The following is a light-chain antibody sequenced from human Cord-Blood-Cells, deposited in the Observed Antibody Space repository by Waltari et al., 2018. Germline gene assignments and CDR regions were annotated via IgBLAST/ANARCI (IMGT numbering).Light chain of an antibody. CDR2: GNS. J-gene: IGLJ2*01. CDR1: SSNIGAGYD. V-gene: IGLV1-40*01. Sequence: QSVLTQPPSVSGAPGQRVTISCTGSSSNIGAGYDVHWYQQLPGTAPKLLIYGNSNRPSGVPDRCSCSKSGTSASLAITGLQAEDEADYYCQSYDSSLSGSVVFGGGTKLTVL. CDR3: QSYDSSLSGSVV.